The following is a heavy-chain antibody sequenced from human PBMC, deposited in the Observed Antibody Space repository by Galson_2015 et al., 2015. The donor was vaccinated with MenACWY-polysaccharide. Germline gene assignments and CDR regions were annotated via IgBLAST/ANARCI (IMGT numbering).Heavy chain of an antibody. D-gene: IGHD1-14*01. CDR2: IRTQSEGRT. CDR1: GNTFNSAW. Sequence: SLRLSCAGSGNTFNSAWMNWVRQAPGKGLEWVARIRTQSEGRTAYATPVKGRFTISRDDSNNALYLHMNNLKPEDTAMYYCTADVPEPLSQIDYWGQGTLVTVSS. J-gene: IGHJ4*02. CDR3: TADVPEPLSQIDY. V-gene: IGHV3-15*01.